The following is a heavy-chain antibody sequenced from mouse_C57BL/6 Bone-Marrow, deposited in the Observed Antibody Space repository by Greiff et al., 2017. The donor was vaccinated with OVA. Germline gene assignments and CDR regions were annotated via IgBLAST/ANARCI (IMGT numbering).Heavy chain of an antibody. CDR1: GFNIKDDY. D-gene: IGHD2-4*01. CDR2: IDPENGDT. J-gene: IGHJ2*01. V-gene: IGHV14-4*01. Sequence: VQLKQSGAELVRPGASVKLSCTASGFNIKDDYMHWVKQRPEQGLEWIGWIDPENGDTEYASKFQGKATITADTSSNTAYLQLSSLTSEDTAVYYCNHDYDGTFDYWGQGTTLTVSS. CDR3: NHDYDGTFDY.